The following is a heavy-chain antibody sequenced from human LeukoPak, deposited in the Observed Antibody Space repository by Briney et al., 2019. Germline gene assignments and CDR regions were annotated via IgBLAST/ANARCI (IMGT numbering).Heavy chain of an antibody. V-gene: IGHV1-18*04. CDR2: ISAYNGNT. Sequence: ASVKVSCKASGYSFTEYSMQWVRQVPGQGLEWMGWISAYNGNTYYAKKFQGRVTMTTDTSANTAYMELRRLRSDDTAVYYCARDYYENRTYAFLVGVFDPWGQGTLVTVSS. CDR3: ARDYYENRTYAFLVGVFDP. D-gene: IGHD3-22*01. CDR1: GYSFTEYS. J-gene: IGHJ5*02.